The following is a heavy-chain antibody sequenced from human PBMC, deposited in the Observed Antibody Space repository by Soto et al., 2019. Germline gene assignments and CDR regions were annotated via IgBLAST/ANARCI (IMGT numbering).Heavy chain of an antibody. V-gene: IGHV1-8*01. CDR1: GYTFSIYD. CDR3: ARGRGRTAISFLV. J-gene: IGHJ6*04. Sequence: ASVNVSCKTSGYTFSIYDINWVRQATGQGLEWMGWMNPNSGNTGYAQKFQGRVTMTRNTSISTAYMELSSLRSEDTAVYYCARGRGRTAISFLVWGKGTTVTVSS. CDR2: MNPNSGNT. D-gene: IGHD2-21*02.